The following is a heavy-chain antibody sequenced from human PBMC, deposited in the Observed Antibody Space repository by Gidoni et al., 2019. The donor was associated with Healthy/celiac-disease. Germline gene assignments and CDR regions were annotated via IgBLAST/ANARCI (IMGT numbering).Heavy chain of an antibody. CDR2: TYYRSKWYN. V-gene: IGHV6-1*01. CDR1: GDSVSSNSAA. D-gene: IGHD3-22*01. Sequence: QVQLQQSGPGLVKPSQTLSLTCALSGDSVSSNSAAWNWIRQSPSRGLEWLGRTYYRSKWYNDYAVSVKSRITINPDTSKNQFSLQLNSVTPEDTAVYYCARNRIPNYDSSGYPSDAFDIWGQGTMVTVSS. J-gene: IGHJ3*02. CDR3: ARNRIPNYDSSGYPSDAFDI.